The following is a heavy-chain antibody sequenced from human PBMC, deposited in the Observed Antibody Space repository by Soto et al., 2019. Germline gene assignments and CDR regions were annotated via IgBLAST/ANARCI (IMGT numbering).Heavy chain of an antibody. CDR1: GFYFSGYS. Sequence: GGSLRVSCVASGFYFSGYSMNWVRQAPGKGLQWISFINSGGTDINYAESVKGRFTISRDNAKNSMYLQMNSLRVEDTAVYYCAKDNISTSYCNWFDLWGQGTLVTVSS. J-gene: IGHJ5*02. V-gene: IGHV3-48*01. D-gene: IGHD2-2*01. CDR2: INSGGTDI. CDR3: AKDNISTSYCNWFDL.